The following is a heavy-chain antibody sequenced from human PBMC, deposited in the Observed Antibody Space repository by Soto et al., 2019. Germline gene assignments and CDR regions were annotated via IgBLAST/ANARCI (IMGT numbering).Heavy chain of an antibody. CDR3: XXXXXXXHYRVRXTDI. J-gene: IGHJ3*02. Sequence: GSLRLSCAASGFTVSSNYMSWVRQAPGKGLEWVSVIYSGGSTYYADSVKGRFNISRDNSKNTLYLQMNSLRAEDTGVYYCXXXXXXXHYRVRXTDIWSQGTXVTVS. V-gene: IGHV3-66*01. CDR1: GFTVSSNY. CDR2: IYSGGST. D-gene: IGHD1-26*01.